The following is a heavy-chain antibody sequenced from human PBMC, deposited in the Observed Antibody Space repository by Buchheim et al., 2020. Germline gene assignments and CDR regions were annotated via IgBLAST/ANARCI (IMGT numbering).Heavy chain of an antibody. J-gene: IGHJ5*02. CDR2: IDPSDSYT. D-gene: IGHD3-3*01. V-gene: IGHV5-10-1*03. Sequence: EVQLVQSGAEVKKPGESLRISCKGSGYSFTSYWISWVRQMPGKGLEWMGRIDPSDSYTNYSPSFQGHVTISADKSISTAYLQWSSLKASDTAMYYCARHWGYYDFWSGYYMLDWSDPWGQGTL. CDR1: GYSFTSYW. CDR3: ARHWGYYDFWSGYYMLDWSDP.